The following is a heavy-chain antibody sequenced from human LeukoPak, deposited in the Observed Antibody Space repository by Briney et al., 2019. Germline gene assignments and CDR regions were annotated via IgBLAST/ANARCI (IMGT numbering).Heavy chain of an antibody. V-gene: IGHV3-7*04. CDR3: TRVGYIDEGIDY. J-gene: IGHJ4*02. CDR1: GGSIRSSYYY. Sequence: ETLSLTCTVSGGSIRSSYYYWGWIRQPPGKGLEWVANIKQDGSKKSYVDSVKGRFTISRDNAKNSLYLQMNSLRAEDTAIYYCTRVGYIDEGIDYWGQGTLVTVSS. CDR2: IKQDGSKK. D-gene: IGHD5-24*01.